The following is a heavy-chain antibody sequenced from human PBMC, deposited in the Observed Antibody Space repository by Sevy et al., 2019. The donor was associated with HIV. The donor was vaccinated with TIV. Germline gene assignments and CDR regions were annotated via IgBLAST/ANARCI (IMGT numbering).Heavy chain of an antibody. CDR3: ALPRGDSSGYYFDY. V-gene: IGHV4-39*01. D-gene: IGHD3-22*01. Sequence: SDTLSLTCTVSDGSISSSSYYWGWIRQPPGKGLEWIGSIYYSGSTYYNPSLKSRVTISVDTSKNQFSLKLSSVTAADTAVYYCALPRGDSSGYYFDYWGQGTLVTVSS. CDR1: DGSISSSSYY. CDR2: IYYSGST. J-gene: IGHJ4*02.